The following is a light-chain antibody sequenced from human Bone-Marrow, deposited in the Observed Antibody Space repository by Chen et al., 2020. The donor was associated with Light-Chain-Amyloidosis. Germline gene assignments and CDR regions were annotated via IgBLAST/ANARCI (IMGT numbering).Light chain of an antibody. V-gene: IGLV2-14*01. CDR3: SSYTITNTLV. CDR1: SSDVGGDNH. J-gene: IGLJ1*01. CDR2: EVT. Sequence: QSALTQPASVSGSPGQSITISCTGTSSDVGGDNHVSWYQQHPDKAPKLMIYEVTNRPSLVPDRFSGSKSDNTASPTISGLQTEDEADYFCSSYTITNTLVFGSGTRVTVL.